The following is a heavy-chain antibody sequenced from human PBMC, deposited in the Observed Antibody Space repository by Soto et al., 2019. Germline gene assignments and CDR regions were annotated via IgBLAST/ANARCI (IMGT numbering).Heavy chain of an antibody. J-gene: IGHJ6*02. Sequence: QVQLVQSGAEVKKPGSSVKVSCKASGGTFSSYAISWVRQAPGQGLEWMGGIIPIFGTANYAQKFQGRVTITADESTSTDYMELCSLRSEEPAGYYCARDRLELRLGYYGMDVGGQGTTVTVSS. CDR2: IIPIFGTA. CDR3: ARDRLELRLGYYGMDV. V-gene: IGHV1-69*12. CDR1: GGTFSSYA. D-gene: IGHD1-7*01.